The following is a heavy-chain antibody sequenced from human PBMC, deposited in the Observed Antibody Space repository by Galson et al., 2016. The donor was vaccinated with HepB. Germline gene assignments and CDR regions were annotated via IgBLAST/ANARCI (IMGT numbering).Heavy chain of an antibody. J-gene: IGHJ4*02. CDR2: IIPIFGAA. D-gene: IGHD3-22*01. CDR3: ARDNLSYYYDSSGYFDY. CDR1: GGTFSNYA. Sequence: SVKVSCKASGGTFSNYACSWVRQAPGQGLEWMGGIIPIFGAANYAQKFQGRVTITADKSTSTAYMELSSLRSEDTAVYYCARDNLSYYYDSSGYFDYWGQGTLVTVSS. V-gene: IGHV1-69*06.